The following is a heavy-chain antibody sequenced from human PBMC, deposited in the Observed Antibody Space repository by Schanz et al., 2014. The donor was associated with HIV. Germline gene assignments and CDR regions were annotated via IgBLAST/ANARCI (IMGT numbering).Heavy chain of an antibody. Sequence: QVQLVQSGAEVKKPGSSVNVSCKTSGGTFSNYAISWVRQAPGQGLEWMGGIIPVSGTASYAQMFQGRVKIIADKSTSTAYMELSSLRSEDTAMYYCARSETIAARPVWYFDLWGRGTLVTVSS. D-gene: IGHD6-6*01. CDR3: ARSETIAARPVWYFDL. J-gene: IGHJ2*01. CDR2: IIPVSGTA. V-gene: IGHV1-69*06. CDR1: GGTFSNYA.